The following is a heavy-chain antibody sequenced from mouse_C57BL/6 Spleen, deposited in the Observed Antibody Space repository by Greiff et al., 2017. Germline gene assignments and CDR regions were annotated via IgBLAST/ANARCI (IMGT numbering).Heavy chain of an antibody. Sequence: VQLQQSGAELVKPGASVKISCKASGYAFSSYWMNWVKQRPGKGLEWIGQIYPGDGDTNYNGKFKGKATLTADKSSSTAYMQLSRLTSEDSAVSFCAREGFYYDYDGYFDYWGQGTTLTVSS. V-gene: IGHV1-80*01. CDR2: IYPGDGDT. D-gene: IGHD2-4*01. J-gene: IGHJ2*01. CDR1: GYAFSSYW. CDR3: AREGFYYDYDGYFDY.